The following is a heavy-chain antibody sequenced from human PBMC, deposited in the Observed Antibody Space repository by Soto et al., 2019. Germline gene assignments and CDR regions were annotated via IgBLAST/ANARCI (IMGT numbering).Heavy chain of an antibody. J-gene: IGHJ4*02. CDR3: AKGLRLGESYFDY. Sequence: EVQLVESGGGLVQPGRSLRLSCAASGFTFDDYAMHWVRQAPGKGLEWVSGISWNSGSIGYADSVKGRFTISRDNAKNSLYLKMNSLRAEDTALYYCAKGLRLGESYFDYWGQGTLVTVSS. CDR1: GFTFDDYA. V-gene: IGHV3-9*01. CDR2: ISWNSGSI. D-gene: IGHD3-16*01.